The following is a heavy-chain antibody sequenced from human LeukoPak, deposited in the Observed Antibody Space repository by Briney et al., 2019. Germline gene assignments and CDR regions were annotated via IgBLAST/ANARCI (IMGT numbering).Heavy chain of an antibody. V-gene: IGHV4-34*01. CDR3: ARVRYYDFWSGYYEPDAFDI. Sequence: SETLSLTCAVYGGSFSGYYWSWLRQPPGKGLEWIGEINHSGSTNYNPSLKSRVTISVDTSKNQFSLKLSSVTAADTAVYYCARVRYYDFWSGYYEPDAFDIWGQGTMVTVSS. CDR1: GGSFSGYY. CDR2: INHSGST. D-gene: IGHD3-3*01. J-gene: IGHJ3*02.